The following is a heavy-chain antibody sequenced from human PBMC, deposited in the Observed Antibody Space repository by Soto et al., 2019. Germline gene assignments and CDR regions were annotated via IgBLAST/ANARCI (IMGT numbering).Heavy chain of an antibody. CDR3: AKDLTRQLAYWLDP. Sequence: ASVKGSCKASGFSFTGYYIHWLRQAPGQGLEWMGWINAHSGGTEYAQKFQGRVTLTRDTSIATAYLTLTSPTSDDTALYYCAKDLTRQLAYWLDPWGQGTQVTVSS. J-gene: IGHJ5*02. CDR1: GFSFTGYY. CDR2: INAHSGGT. V-gene: IGHV1-2*02. D-gene: IGHD6-6*01.